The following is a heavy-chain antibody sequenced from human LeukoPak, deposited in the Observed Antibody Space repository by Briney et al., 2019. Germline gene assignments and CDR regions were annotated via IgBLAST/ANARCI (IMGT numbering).Heavy chain of an antibody. J-gene: IGHJ4*02. CDR2: MNPNSGNT. Sequence: ASVKVSCKASGYTFTNYYIHWVRQATGQGLEWMGWMNPNSGNTGYAQKFQGRVTMTRNTSISTAYMELSSLRSEDTAVYYCARGTSYYDSSGPDYWGQGTLVTVSS. CDR3: ARGTSYYDSSGPDY. V-gene: IGHV1-8*02. D-gene: IGHD3-22*01. CDR1: GYTFTNYY.